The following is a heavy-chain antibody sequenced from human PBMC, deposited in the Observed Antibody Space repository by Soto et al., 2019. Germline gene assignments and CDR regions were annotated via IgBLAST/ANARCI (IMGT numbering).Heavy chain of an antibody. D-gene: IGHD1-26*01. J-gene: IGHJ4*02. CDR2: VRSDGDTT. V-gene: IGHV3-23*01. CDR3: AKGKGVGAPPDGANC. Sequence: EVQVLESGGGLVQPGGSLRLSCAASGFIFGNFGMNWVRQAPGKGLEWVSGVRSDGDTTYNAESVEGLFTVFRDTSRNTVYLQMNNLRAEDTAIYYCAKGKGVGAPPDGANCWGQGTLVTVSS. CDR1: GFIFGNFG.